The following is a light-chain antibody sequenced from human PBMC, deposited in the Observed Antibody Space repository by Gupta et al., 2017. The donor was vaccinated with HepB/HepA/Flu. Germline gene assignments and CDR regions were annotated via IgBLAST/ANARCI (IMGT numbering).Light chain of an antibody. V-gene: IGKV3-11*01. CDR1: QSVNSY. CDR3: QQRGNWPFT. J-gene: IGKJ3*01. Sequence: EIVLTQSPATLSLSPGERATISCRASQSVNSYLAWYLQKPGRAPRLLIYDASNRATGIPARFSGSGSGTDFTLTISSLEPEDFAVYYCQQRGNWPFTFGPGTKVDI. CDR2: DAS.